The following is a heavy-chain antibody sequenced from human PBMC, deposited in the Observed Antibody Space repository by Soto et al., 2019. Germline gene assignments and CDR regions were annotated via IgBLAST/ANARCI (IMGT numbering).Heavy chain of an antibody. D-gene: IGHD2-2*01. V-gene: IGHV1-18*04. CDR1: GYTFTSYG. J-gene: IGHJ6*02. Sequence: GASVKVSCKASGYTFTSYGISWVRQAPGQGLEWMGWISAYNGNTNYAQKLQGRVTMTTDTSTSTAYMELRSLRSDDTAVYYCARDRGRCSSTSCYDYYYGMDVWGQGTTVTAP. CDR3: ARDRGRCSSTSCYDYYYGMDV. CDR2: ISAYNGNT.